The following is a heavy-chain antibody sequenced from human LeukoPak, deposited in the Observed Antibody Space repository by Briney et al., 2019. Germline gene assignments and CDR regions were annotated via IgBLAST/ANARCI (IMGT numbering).Heavy chain of an antibody. CDR1: GGSISSYY. J-gene: IGHJ3*02. D-gene: IGHD6-25*01. CDR2: IYYIWST. V-gene: IGHV4-59*01. CDR3: AREAEDAFDI. Sequence: PAETLSLTCTGSGGSISSYYRSWIQQPPGKGLEGIGYIYYIWSTNYNPSLKSRVTISVETPKNQFPLQLPSVTAADTAVYYCAREAEDAFDIWGQRTMVTVSS.